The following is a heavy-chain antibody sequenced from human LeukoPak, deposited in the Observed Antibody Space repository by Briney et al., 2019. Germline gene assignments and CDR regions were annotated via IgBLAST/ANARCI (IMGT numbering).Heavy chain of an antibody. CDR1: GGSISSYY. V-gene: IGHV4-59*08. J-gene: IGHJ6*02. Sequence: SETLSLTCTVSGGSISSYYWSWIRQPPGKGLEWIGYIYYSGSTNYNPSLKSRVTTSVDTSKNQFSLKLSSVTAADTAVYYCARRGVVASLYYYGMDVWGQGTTVTVSS. CDR3: ARRGVVASLYYYGMDV. CDR2: IYYSGST. D-gene: IGHD2-15*01.